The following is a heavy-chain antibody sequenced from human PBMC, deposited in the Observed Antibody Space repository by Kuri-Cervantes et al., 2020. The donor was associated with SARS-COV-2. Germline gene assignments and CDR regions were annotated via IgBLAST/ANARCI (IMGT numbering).Heavy chain of an antibody. V-gene: IGHV4-39*07. D-gene: IGHD3-16*01. CDR1: GCSISSSSYY. CDR2: IYHSGST. CDR3: ARITSRRGIDY. Sequence: ESLKISCPVSGCSISSSSYYWGWIRQPPGKGLEWIGSIYHSGSTYYNPSLKSRVTISVDTSKNQFSLKLSSVTAADTAVYYCARITSRRGIDYWGQGTLVTVSS. J-gene: IGHJ4*02.